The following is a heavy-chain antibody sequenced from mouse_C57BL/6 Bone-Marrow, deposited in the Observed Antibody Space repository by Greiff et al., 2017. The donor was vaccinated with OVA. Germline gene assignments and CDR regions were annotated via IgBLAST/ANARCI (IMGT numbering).Heavy chain of an antibody. J-gene: IGHJ3*01. CDR2: INPGSGGT. CDR3: ARGDYSKSWFAY. CDR1: GYAFTNYL. D-gene: IGHD2-5*01. V-gene: IGHV1-54*01. Sequence: QVQLKQSGAELVRPGTSVKVSCKASGYAFTNYLIEWVKQRPGQGLEWIGVINPGSGGTNYNEKFKGKATLTADKSSSTAYMQLSSLTSEDSAVYFCARGDYSKSWFAYWGQGTLVTVSA.